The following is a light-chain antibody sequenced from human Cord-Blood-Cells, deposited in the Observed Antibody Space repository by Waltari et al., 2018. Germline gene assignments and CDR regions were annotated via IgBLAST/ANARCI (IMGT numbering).Light chain of an antibody. V-gene: IGLV2-14*01. CDR2: DVS. J-gene: IGLJ2*01. Sequence: QSALTQPASVSGSPGHSITIHCTGTSSDVGGYNYVSWYQQHPGNAPKLMIYDVSNRPSGVSNRFSGSKSGNTASLTISGLQAEDEADYYCSSYTSSSAVVIGGGTKLTVL. CDR1: SSDVGGYNY. CDR3: SSYTSSSAVV.